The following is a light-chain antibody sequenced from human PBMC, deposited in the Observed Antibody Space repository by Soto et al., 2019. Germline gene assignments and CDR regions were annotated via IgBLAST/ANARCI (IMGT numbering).Light chain of an antibody. Sequence: EIVLTQSPGTLSVSPGERANLSCRASQSVSTNLAWFQQKPGQAPRLLIYGASTRATGIPARFSGSGAGTQSTLTINGLQSEGLAVYYCQQSNNWPYTFVQGTKLEV. CDR2: GAS. CDR3: QQSNNWPYT. V-gene: IGKV3-15*01. J-gene: IGKJ2*01. CDR1: QSVSTN.